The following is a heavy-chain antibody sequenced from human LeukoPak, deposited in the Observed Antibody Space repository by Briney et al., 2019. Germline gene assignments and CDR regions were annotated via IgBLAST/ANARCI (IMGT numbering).Heavy chain of an antibody. D-gene: IGHD1-26*01. Sequence: SETLSLTCTVSGGSISSSSYYWGWIRQPPWTGLEWIGSIYYSGSTYYNPSLKSRVTISVDTSKNQFSLKLSSVTAADTAVYYCARRDSGSYYDAFDIWGQGTMVTVSS. CDR2: IYYSGST. CDR1: GGSISSSSYY. CDR3: ARRDSGSYYDAFDI. J-gene: IGHJ3*02. V-gene: IGHV4-39*01.